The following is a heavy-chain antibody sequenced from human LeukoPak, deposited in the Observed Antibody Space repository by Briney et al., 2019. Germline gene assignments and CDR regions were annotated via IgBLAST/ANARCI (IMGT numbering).Heavy chain of an antibody. Sequence: GGSLRLPCAASGFTFTSYSMNWVRQAPGKGLEWVSTISGGGGSTYYADSVKGRFTISRDNSKNTLYLQVNSLRAEDTAVYYCAKGGKWAVTLFDYWGQGTLVPPSP. D-gene: IGHD4-11*01. CDR1: GFTFTSYS. CDR2: ISGGGGST. CDR3: AKGGKWAVTLFDY. J-gene: IGHJ4*02. V-gene: IGHV3-23*01.